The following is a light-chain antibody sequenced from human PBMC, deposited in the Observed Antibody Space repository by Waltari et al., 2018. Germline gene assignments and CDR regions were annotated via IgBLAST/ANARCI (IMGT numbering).Light chain of an antibody. J-gene: IGLJ3*02. CDR1: SSDIGLYDL. CDR2: ETT. CDR3: CSFAGRSWL. Sequence: QSALTQPASVSASLGQSLTISCTGTSSDIGLYDLISWYQQHPGKAPKLIIHETTKRPSGVPSRVSGSKSGNTASLTISGLQAEDEADYYCCSFAGRSWLFGGGTKLTVL. V-gene: IGLV2-23*01.